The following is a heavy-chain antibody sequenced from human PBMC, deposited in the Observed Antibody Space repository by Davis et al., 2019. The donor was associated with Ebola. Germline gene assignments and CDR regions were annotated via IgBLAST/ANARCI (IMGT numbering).Heavy chain of an antibody. J-gene: IGHJ5*02. CDR2: IRSKANSYAT. D-gene: IGHD2-15*01. CDR1: GFTFSGSA. V-gene: IGHV3-73*01. Sequence: GESLKISCAASGFTFSGSAMHWVHQASGKGLEWVGRIRSKANSYATAYAASVKGRFTISRDDSKNTAYLQMNSLKTEDTAVYYCARDRDCSGGSCYSGWFDPWGQGTLVTVSS. CDR3: ARDRDCSGGSCYSGWFDP.